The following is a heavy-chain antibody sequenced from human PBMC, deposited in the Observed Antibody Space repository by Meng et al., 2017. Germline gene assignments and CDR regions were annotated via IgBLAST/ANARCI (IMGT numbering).Heavy chain of an antibody. V-gene: IGHV4-34*01. CDR3: ARRRGGSSDWFDP. D-gene: IGHD6-6*01. CDR2: INHSGST. J-gene: IGHJ5*02. CDR1: GGSFSGYY. Sequence: QVSLPQWGAGLLKPSETLSLTCAVYGGSFSGYYWSWIRQPPGKGLEWIGEINHSGSTNYNPSLKSRVTISVDTSKNQFSLKLSSVTAADTAVYYCARRRGGSSDWFDPWGQGTLVTVSS.